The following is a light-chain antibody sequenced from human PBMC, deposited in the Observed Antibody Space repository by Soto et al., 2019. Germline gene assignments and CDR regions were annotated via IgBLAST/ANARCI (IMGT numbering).Light chain of an antibody. CDR3: QKYNSAPLT. Sequence: DIQMTQSPSTLSASVGDRVTITCRASQSISNWLAWYQQKPGKAPKVLIYDASSLESGVPSRFSGSGSGTEFTLTISSLQPDDFATYYCQKYNSAPLTFGGGTKVEIK. J-gene: IGKJ4*01. CDR1: QSISNW. CDR2: DAS. V-gene: IGKV1-5*01.